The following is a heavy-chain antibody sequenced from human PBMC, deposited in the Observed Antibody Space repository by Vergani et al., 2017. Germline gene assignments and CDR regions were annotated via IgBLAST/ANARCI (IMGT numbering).Heavy chain of an antibody. V-gene: IGHV4-30-2*01. D-gene: IGHD1-26*01. J-gene: IGHJ5*02. Sequence: QLQLQESGSGLVKPSQTLSLNCAASGGSISSGAFSWGWIRQPPGRGLQWIGHIFQSGSPDYNASLKSRVNLSLDKSKNHFSLSLSSVTAADTAVYYCARDSWTSELRVVYWFDTWGQGTLVTVSS. CDR1: GGSISSGAFS. CDR3: ARDSWTSELRVVYWFDT. CDR2: IFQSGSP.